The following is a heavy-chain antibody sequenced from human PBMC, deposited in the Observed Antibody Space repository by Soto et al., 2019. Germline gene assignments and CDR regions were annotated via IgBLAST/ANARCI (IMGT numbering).Heavy chain of an antibody. CDR3: ARFIAVAGTFDY. Sequence: ESGGGLVKPGGSLRLSCAASGFTFSSYSMNWVRQAPGKGLEWVSSISSSSSYIYYADSVKGRFTISRDNAKNSLYLQMNSLRAEDTAVYYCARFIAVAGTFDYWGQGTLVTVSS. D-gene: IGHD6-19*01. J-gene: IGHJ4*02. CDR2: ISSSSSYI. CDR1: GFTFSSYS. V-gene: IGHV3-21*01.